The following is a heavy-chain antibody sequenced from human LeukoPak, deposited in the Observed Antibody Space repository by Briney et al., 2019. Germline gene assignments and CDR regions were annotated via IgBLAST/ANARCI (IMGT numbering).Heavy chain of an antibody. Sequence: ASVKVSCKASGYAFTGYYMHWVRQTPGQGLEWMGWINPRSGGTNYAQKFQGRVTMTRDTAISTAYMELIRLRSADTAVHYCARDGGEGYCSDGSCYSIAGAYDIWGQGTMVTVSS. D-gene: IGHD2-15*01. CDR1: GYAFTGYY. V-gene: IGHV1-2*02. CDR3: ARDGGEGYCSDGSCYSIAGAYDI. CDR2: INPRSGGT. J-gene: IGHJ3*02.